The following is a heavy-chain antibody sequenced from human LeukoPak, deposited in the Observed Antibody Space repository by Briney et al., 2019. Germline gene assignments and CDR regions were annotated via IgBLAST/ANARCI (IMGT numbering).Heavy chain of an antibody. CDR3: VRGSLASGVVVYYYYYLDV. CDR2: ISYDGGNK. CDR1: GFTFSSYG. V-gene: IGHV3-30*03. D-gene: IGHD3-3*01. Sequence: GGSLRLSCAASGFTFSSYGMHWVRQAPGKGLEWVAVISYDGGNKYYADSVKGRFTISRDNAKNSLYLQMNSLRAEDTAVYYCVRGSLASGVVVYYYYYLDVWGKGTTVTVSS. J-gene: IGHJ6*03.